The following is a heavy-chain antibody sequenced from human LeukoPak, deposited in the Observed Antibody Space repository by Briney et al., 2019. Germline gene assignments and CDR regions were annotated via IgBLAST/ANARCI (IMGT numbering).Heavy chain of an antibody. Sequence: ASVTVSCTASGYTFTIYGISWVRQAPGQGQEWMGLIKPSGGHTTYTKKYQGRVTMTRDMSTSTVYMELASLRSDDTAVYYCARGATWNYDYWGQGTLVTVSS. CDR3: ARGATWNYDY. J-gene: IGHJ4*02. V-gene: IGHV1-46*01. D-gene: IGHD1-7*01. CDR1: GYTFTIYG. CDR2: IKPSGGHT.